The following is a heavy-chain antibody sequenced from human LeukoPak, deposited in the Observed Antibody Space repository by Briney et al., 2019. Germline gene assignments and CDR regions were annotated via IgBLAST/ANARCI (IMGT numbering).Heavy chain of an antibody. CDR2: INPNSGGT. CDR1: GYTFTSYG. V-gene: IGHV1-2*06. D-gene: IGHD4-17*01. CDR3: ARVFHHDYGDYDSLDV. Sequence: ASVKVSCKASGYTFTSYGISWVRQAPGQGLEWMGRINPNSGGTNYAQKFQGRVTMTRDTSISTAYMELSRLRSDDTAVYYCARVFHHDYGDYDSLDVWGQGTTVTVSS. J-gene: IGHJ6*02.